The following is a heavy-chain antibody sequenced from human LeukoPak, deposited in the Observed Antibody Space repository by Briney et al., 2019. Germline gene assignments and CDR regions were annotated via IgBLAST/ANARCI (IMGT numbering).Heavy chain of an antibody. D-gene: IGHD5-12*01. CDR1: GFTFSSYA. CDR3: ANRKLRKLYYFDY. V-gene: IGHV3-23*01. Sequence: GGSLRLSCAASGFTFSSYAMSWVRQAPGKGLEWVSAISGSGGSTCYADSVKGRFTISRDNSKNTLYLQMNSLRAEDTAVYYCANRKLRKLYYFDYWGQGTLVTVSS. CDR2: ISGSGGST. J-gene: IGHJ4*02.